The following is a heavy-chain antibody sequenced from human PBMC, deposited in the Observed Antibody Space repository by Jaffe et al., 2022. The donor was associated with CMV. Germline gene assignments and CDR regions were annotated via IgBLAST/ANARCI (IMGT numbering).Heavy chain of an antibody. V-gene: IGHV4-39*01. Sequence: QLQLQESGPGLVKPSETLSLTCTVSGGSISSSSYYWGWIRQPPGKGLEWIGSIYYSGSTYYNPSLKSRVTISVDTSKNQFSLKLSSVTAADTAVYYCARGPPGRGYYFDYWGQGTLVTVSS. CDR2: IYYSGST. CDR3: ARGPPGRGYYFDY. J-gene: IGHJ4*02. D-gene: IGHD3-10*01. CDR1: GGSISSSSYY.